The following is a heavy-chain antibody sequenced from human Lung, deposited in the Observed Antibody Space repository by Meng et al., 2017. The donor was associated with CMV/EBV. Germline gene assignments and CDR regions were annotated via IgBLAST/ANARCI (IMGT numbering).Heavy chain of an antibody. J-gene: IGHJ5*02. CDR1: GSGRSGTYY. V-gene: IGHV4-31*02. Sequence: GSGRSGTYYWNGIRQPRGKGLGWIGNMEFTGGTYYSPSLRSRLTISIETYRDEFCLKLSSVTAEDSAVDFCAASVTAAGYGWFDPWGQGTLVTVSS. CDR3: AASVTAAGYGWFDP. CDR2: MEFTGGT. D-gene: IGHD6-13*01.